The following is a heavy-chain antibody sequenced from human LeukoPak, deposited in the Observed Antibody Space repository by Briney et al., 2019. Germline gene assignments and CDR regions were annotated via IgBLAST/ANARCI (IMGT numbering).Heavy chain of an antibody. V-gene: IGHV4-34*01. J-gene: IGHJ4*01. CDR1: GGSFSDNY. Sequence: PSETLSLTCAVYGGSFSDNYWSWIRQSPGKGLEWIGEINHSGSTNYNPSLKSRVTISIDTSKNQFSLKLTSVTAADTAVYYCAREGGTPESHYCGSENYCSDFIGYWGHGTLVTVSS. D-gene: IGHD3-10*01. CDR3: AREGGTPESHYCGSENYCSDFIGY. CDR2: INHSGST.